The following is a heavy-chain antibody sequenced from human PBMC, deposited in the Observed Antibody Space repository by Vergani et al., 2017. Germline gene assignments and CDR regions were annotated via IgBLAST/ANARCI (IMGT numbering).Heavy chain of an antibody. CDR3: ARDTSQQLVRGYFDY. J-gene: IGHJ4*02. Sequence: QVQLVESGGGLVKPGGSLRLSCAASGFTFSDYYMRWIRQAPGKGLEWVSYISSSSSYTNYADSVKGRFTISRDNAKNSLYLQMNSLRAEDTAVYYCARDTSQQLVRGYFDYWGQGTLVTVSS. D-gene: IGHD6-13*01. CDR1: GFTFSDYY. CDR2: ISSSSSYT. V-gene: IGHV3-11*05.